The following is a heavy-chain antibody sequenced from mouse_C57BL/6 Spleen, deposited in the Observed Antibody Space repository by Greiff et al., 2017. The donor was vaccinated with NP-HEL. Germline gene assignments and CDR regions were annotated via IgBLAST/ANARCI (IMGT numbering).Heavy chain of an antibody. V-gene: IGHV1-55*01. J-gene: IGHJ2*01. Sequence: VQLQQPGAELVKPGASVKMSCKASGYTFTSYWITWVKQRPGQVLEWIGDIYPGSGSTNYNEKFKSKATLTVDTSSSTAYMQLSSLTSEDSAVYYCARDYYGSSYTFYFDYWGQGTTRTVSS. CDR2: IYPGSGST. CDR3: ARDYYGSSYTFYFDY. CDR1: GYTFTSYW. D-gene: IGHD1-1*01.